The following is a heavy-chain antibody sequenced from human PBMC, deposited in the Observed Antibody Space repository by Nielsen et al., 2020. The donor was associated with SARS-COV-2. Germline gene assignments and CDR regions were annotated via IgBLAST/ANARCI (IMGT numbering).Heavy chain of an antibody. CDR1: GGSISSYY. V-gene: IGHV4-59*12. CDR2: IYYSGST. CDR3: ARDLIVGATRYYYGMDV. J-gene: IGHJ6*02. D-gene: IGHD1-26*01. Sequence: SETLSLTCTVSGGSISSYYWSWIRQPPGKGLEWIGYIYYSGSTNYNPSLKSRVTISVDTSKNQFSLKLSSVTAADTAVYYCARDLIVGATRYYYGMDVWGQGTTVTVSS.